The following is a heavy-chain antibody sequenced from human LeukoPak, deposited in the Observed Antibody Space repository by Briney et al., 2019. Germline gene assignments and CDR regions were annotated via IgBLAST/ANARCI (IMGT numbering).Heavy chain of an antibody. CDR3: ARDGSSSAPPPFDY. CDR1: GFTFSSYS. V-gene: IGHV3-21*01. J-gene: IGHJ4*02. D-gene: IGHD6-6*01. Sequence: GGSLRLSCAASGFTFSSYSMNWVRQAPGKGLEWVSSISSSSSYIYYADSVKGRFTISRDNAKNSLYLQMNSLRAEDTAVYYCARDGSSSAPPPFDYWGQGTLVTVSS. CDR2: ISSSSSYI.